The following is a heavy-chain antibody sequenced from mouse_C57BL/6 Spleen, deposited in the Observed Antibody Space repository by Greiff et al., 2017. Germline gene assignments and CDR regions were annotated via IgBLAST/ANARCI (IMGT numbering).Heavy chain of an antibody. V-gene: IGHV1-72*01. CDR3: ARGSTMVTSVLYYAMDY. Sequence: VQLQQPGAELVKPGASVKLSCKASGYTFTSYWMHWVKQRPGRGLEWIGRIDPNSGGTKYNEKFKSKATLTVDKPSSTAYMQLSSLTSEDSAVYYCARGSTMVTSVLYYAMDYWGQGTSVTVSS. D-gene: IGHD2-2*01. J-gene: IGHJ4*01. CDR1: GYTFTSYW. CDR2: IDPNSGGT.